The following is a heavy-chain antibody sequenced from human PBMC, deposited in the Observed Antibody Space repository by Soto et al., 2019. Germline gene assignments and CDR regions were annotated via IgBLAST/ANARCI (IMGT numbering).Heavy chain of an antibody. CDR2: IYPGDSDT. D-gene: IGHD2-21*01. V-gene: IGHV5-51*01. J-gene: IGHJ4*01. CDR1: GYIFTNCW. Sequence: GESLKVSCQGSGYIFTNCWIGWVRQMPGKGLEWMGIIYPGDSDTRYSPSFQGQVTISADKSISTAYLQWSSLKASDTAMYYCARLANIFAFDIWGHGILVSLYS. CDR3: ARLANIFAFDI.